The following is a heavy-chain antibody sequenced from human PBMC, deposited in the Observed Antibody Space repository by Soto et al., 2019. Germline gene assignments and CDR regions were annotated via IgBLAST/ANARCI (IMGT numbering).Heavy chain of an antibody. Sequence: ASVKVSCKASGYTFTSYGISWVRQAPGQGLEWMGWISAYNGNTNYAQKLQGRVTMTTDTSTSTAYMELRSLRSDGTAVYYCARLYGDYDYYYGMDVWGQGTTVTVSS. CDR1: GYTFTSYG. J-gene: IGHJ6*02. V-gene: IGHV1-18*04. CDR3: ARLYGDYDYYYGMDV. CDR2: ISAYNGNT. D-gene: IGHD4-17*01.